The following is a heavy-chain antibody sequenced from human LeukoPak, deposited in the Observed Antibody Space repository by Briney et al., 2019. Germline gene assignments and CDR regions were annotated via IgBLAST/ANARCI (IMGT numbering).Heavy chain of an antibody. CDR2: MNPNSSNT. Sequence: GPSVKLSRKASGYTFTSYNINWVRHATGQGLGRMGWMNPNSSNTGYAQKFQGRVTMTRNTSISTAYMELSSLRSEDTAVYYCARGLGYSSRPSCRKPFDYWGQGTLVTVSS. D-gene: IGHD2-2*01. CDR3: ARGLGYSSRPSCRKPFDY. J-gene: IGHJ4*02. V-gene: IGHV1-8*01. CDR1: GYTFTSYN.